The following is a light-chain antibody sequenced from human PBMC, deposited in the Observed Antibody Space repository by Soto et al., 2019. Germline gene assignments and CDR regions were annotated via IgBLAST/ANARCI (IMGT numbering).Light chain of an antibody. CDR3: SSYAGINNLGV. Sequence: QAVLTQPPSASGSPGQSVTISCTGTSSDVGGYKYVSWYQQHPGKAPKLMIFEVNKRPSGVPDRFSGSKSGNTASLTVSGLQAVDEADYYCSSYAGINNLGVFGTGTKLTVL. J-gene: IGLJ1*01. CDR2: EVN. CDR1: SSDVGGYKY. V-gene: IGLV2-8*01.